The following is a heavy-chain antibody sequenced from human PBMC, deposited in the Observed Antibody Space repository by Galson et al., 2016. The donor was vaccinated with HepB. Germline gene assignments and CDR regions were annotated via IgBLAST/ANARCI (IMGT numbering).Heavy chain of an antibody. D-gene: IGHD6-19*01. J-gene: IGHJ4*02. Sequence: SLRLSCAASGFTFSSYGMHWVRQAPGKGLEWVAVIWYDGSNKYYADSVKGRFNISRDNSKNTLYLRMNSLRVEDTAVYYCARSREAVYFAYWGQGTLVTVSS. V-gene: IGHV3-33*01. CDR3: ARSREAVYFAY. CDR2: IWYDGSNK. CDR1: GFTFSSYG.